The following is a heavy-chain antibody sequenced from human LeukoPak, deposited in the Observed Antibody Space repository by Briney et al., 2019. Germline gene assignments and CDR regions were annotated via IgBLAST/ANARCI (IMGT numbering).Heavy chain of an antibody. CDR2: ISWNSGSM. D-gene: IGHD3-22*01. CDR1: GFTFDDYA. J-gene: IGHJ4*02. CDR3: AKEVYDSSGFDY. V-gene: IGHV3-9*01. Sequence: PGRSLRLSCAASGFTFDDYAMHWVRQAPGKGLEWVSGISWNSGSMGYADSVKGRFTISRDSAKNSLYLQMNSLRAEDTALYYCAKEVYDSSGFDYWGQGTLVTVSS.